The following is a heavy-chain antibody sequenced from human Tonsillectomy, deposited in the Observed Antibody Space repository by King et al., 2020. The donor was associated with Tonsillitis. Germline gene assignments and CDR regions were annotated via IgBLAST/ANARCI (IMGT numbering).Heavy chain of an antibody. CDR2: IYYSGST. CDR3: ARRLLERQFDY. J-gene: IGHJ4*02. V-gene: IGHV4-59*01. D-gene: IGHD3-22*01. Sequence: VQLQESGPGLVKPSETLSLTCTVSGGSISSYYWSWIRQPPGKGLEWIGYIYYSGSTNYNPSLKSRVTISVDTSKNQFSLKLSSVTAADTAVYYCARRLLERQFDYWGQGTLVTVSS. CDR1: GGSISSYY.